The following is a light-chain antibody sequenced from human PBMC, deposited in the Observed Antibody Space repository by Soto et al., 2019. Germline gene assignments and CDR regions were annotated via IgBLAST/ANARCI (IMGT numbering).Light chain of an antibody. CDR1: SSDVGAYTP. J-gene: IGLJ1*01. CDR2: EGN. Sequence: QSALTQPPSASGSPGQSVTISCTGTSSDVGAYTPVSWYQHHPDKVPKLMIYEGNKRPSGVSLRFSGSKSGNTASLTISGLHAGEADDYCCCSLGGSFSYVFGPGTKVTVL. V-gene: IGLV2-23*01. CDR3: CSLGGSFSYV.